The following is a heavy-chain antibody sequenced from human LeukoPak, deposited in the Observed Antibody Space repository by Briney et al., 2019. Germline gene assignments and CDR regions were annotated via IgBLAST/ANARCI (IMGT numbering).Heavy chain of an antibody. V-gene: IGHV1-69*13. CDR3: ARGSIVVVPAALYYYYMDV. CDR2: IIPIFGTA. Sequence: GASVKVSCKASGGTFSSYAISWVRQAPGQGLEWMRGIIPIFGTANYAQKFQGRVTITADESTSTAYMELSSLRSEDTAVYYCARGSIVVVPAALYYYYMDVWGKGTTVTVSS. J-gene: IGHJ6*03. CDR1: GGTFSSYA. D-gene: IGHD2-2*01.